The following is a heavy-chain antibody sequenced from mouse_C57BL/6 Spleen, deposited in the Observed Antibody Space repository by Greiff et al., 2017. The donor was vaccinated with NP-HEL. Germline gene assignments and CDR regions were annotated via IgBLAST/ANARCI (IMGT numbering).Heavy chain of an antibody. J-gene: IGHJ4*01. CDR3: ARSPLITTGRGAMEY. Sequence: QVQLQQPGAELVKPGASVKMSCKASGYTFTSYWITWVKQRPGQGLEWIGDIYPGSGSTNYNEKFKSKATLTVDTSSSTAYMQLSSLTSEDSAVYYCARSPLITTGRGAMEYWGQGTSVTVSS. V-gene: IGHV1-55*01. CDR1: GYTFTSYW. CDR2: IYPGSGST. D-gene: IGHD1-1*01.